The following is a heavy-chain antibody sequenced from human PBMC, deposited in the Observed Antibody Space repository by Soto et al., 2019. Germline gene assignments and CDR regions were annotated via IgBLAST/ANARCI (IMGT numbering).Heavy chain of an antibody. CDR1: GGSISSGDYY. CDR2: IYYSGST. Sequence: QVQLQESGPGLVKPSQTLSLTCTVSGGSISSGDYYWSWIRQPPGKGLEWIGYIYYSGSTYYNPSLKSRVTLSGNKSKNPFFLKLSFVTAADTGVYFCGRDKGDFQIPNNPHGDAFDIWGQGTMVTVSS. D-gene: IGHD1-20*01. CDR3: GRDKGDFQIPNNPHGDAFDI. J-gene: IGHJ3*02. V-gene: IGHV4-30-4*01.